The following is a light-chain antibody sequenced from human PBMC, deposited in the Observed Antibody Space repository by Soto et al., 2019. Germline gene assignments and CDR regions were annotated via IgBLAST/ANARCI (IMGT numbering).Light chain of an antibody. V-gene: IGLV2-11*01. CDR3: AVWDDSVSGQV. Sequence: QSALTQPRSVSGPPGQSVSISCSGTSSDVGTYNYVSWYQQHPGKAPKLMIYDVSKRPSGVPDRFSGSKSGTSASLAISGLRSEDEADYYCAVWDDSVSGQVFGGGTKLTVL. CDR2: DVS. CDR1: SSDVGTYNY. J-gene: IGLJ2*01.